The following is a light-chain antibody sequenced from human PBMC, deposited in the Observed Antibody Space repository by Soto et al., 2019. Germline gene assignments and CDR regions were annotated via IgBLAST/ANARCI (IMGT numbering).Light chain of an antibody. CDR2: GAS. V-gene: IGKV3-20*01. J-gene: IGKJ4*01. CDR3: QHYGSSQLT. Sequence: EIVLTQSPGTLSLSPGERATLSCRASQSVSSSYLAWYQQKPGQAPRLLIYGASSSATGIPDRFSGSGSGKDFTLTISRLVPEDFAVYYCQHYGSSQLTFGGGIKVDIK. CDR1: QSVSSSY.